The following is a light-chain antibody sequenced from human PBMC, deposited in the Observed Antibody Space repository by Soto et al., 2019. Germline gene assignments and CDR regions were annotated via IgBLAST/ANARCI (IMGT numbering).Light chain of an antibody. CDR3: QQYFECPPMT. J-gene: IGKJ1*01. V-gene: IGKV3-15*01. Sequence: EVLMTQSPTLSLSPGERATLSCCASETVATNLAWYHQKPGQAPRLLIPGASTTAAGISDRIRGSGSGTEFTLTISSLRSEGSAIYYCQQYFECPPMTFGQGTKVEI. CDR2: GAS. CDR1: ETVATN.